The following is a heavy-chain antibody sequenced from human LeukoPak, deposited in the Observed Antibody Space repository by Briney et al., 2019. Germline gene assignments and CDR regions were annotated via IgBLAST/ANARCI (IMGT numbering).Heavy chain of an antibody. Sequence: GASVRVSCKASGGTFSSYAISWVRQAPGQGLEWMGGIIPIFGTVNYAQKFQGRVTITTDESTSTAYMELSSLRSEDTAVYYCARETYCSSTSCYIYWGQGTLVTVSS. J-gene: IGHJ4*02. CDR3: ARETYCSSTSCYIY. CDR2: IIPIFGTV. V-gene: IGHV1-69*05. D-gene: IGHD2-2*02. CDR1: GGTFSSYA.